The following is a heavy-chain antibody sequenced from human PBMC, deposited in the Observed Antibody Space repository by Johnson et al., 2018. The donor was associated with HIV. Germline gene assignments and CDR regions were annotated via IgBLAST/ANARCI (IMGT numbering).Heavy chain of an antibody. CDR2: ISYDGSNK. D-gene: IGHD1-26*01. J-gene: IGHJ3*02. Sequence: QVQLVESGGGVVQPGRSLRLSCAASGFTFSSYAMHWVRQAPGKGLEWVAVISYDGSNKYYADSVKGRFTISRDNSKNTLYLQMNSLRAEDTAVYYCAKDSGSYYPDAFDIWGQGTMVTVSS. CDR3: AKDSGSYYPDAFDI. CDR1: GFTFSSYA. V-gene: IGHV3-30-3*01.